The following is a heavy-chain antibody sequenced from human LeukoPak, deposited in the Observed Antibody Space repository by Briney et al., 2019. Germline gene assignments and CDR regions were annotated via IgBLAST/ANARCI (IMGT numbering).Heavy chain of an antibody. CDR1: GFSFADAT. Sequence: GGSLRLSCAASGFSFADATMHWVRQVPGKGLEWVSGINWNSGTMGYADSVKGRFTVSRDNAKNSLYLQMNSLKTEETALYYCAKDPYMDVRGKGTTVTVSS. CDR2: INWNSGTM. J-gene: IGHJ6*03. CDR3: AKDPYMDV. V-gene: IGHV3-9*01.